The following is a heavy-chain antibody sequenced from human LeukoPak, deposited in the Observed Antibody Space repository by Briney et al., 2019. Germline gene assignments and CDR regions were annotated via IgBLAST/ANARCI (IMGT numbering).Heavy chain of an antibody. V-gene: IGHV1-69*13. J-gene: IGHJ4*02. CDR1: GGTFGTYA. D-gene: IGHD2-2*01. CDR3: ASEPTRYCSSTSCFADY. CDR2: IIPMFGTA. Sequence: SVKVSCKASGGTFGTYAISWVRQAPGQGLEWMGGIIPMFGTANYAQKFQGRVTTTADESTGTAYMELSSLRTDDTAVYYCASEPTRYCSSTSCFADYWGQGTLVTVSS.